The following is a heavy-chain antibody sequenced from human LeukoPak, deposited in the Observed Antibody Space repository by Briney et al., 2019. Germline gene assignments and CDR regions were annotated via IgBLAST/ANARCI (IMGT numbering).Heavy chain of an antibody. J-gene: IGHJ4*02. D-gene: IGHD3-9*01. CDR1: GASITSGNYY. Sequence: SETLSLTCTVSGASITSGNYYWVWLRPPAGKGLEWIGRIYTSGSTNYNPSLNSRVTISVDTSKNQFSLRLSSVTAADTAVYYCAREGTLAGYYDGPSYWGQGTLVTVSS. V-gene: IGHV4-61*02. CDR3: AREGTLAGYYDGPSY. CDR2: IYTSGST.